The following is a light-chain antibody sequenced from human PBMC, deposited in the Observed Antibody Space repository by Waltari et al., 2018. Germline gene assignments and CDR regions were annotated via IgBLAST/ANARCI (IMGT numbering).Light chain of an antibody. CDR1: QTVGRN. V-gene: IGKV3-11*01. J-gene: IGKJ5*01. Sequence: EIVLTQSPATLSLSPGERATLSCRASQTVGRNLAWYQQKPGQAPRLLIYDESNWATGIPARFSGSGSGTDFTLTISSLEPEDFAVYYCQQRGKWPLTFGQGTRLEIK. CDR2: DES. CDR3: QQRGKWPLT.